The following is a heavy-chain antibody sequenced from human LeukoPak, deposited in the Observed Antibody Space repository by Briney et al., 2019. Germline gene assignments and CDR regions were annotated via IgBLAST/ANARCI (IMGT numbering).Heavy chain of an antibody. Sequence: ASVKVSCKASGYTFTSYGISWVRQAPGQGLEWMGWISAYNGNTNYAQKLQGRVTMTTDTSTSTAYMELRSLRSDDTAVYYCARDGDIVVVPAGYYYYYMDVWGTGTTVTVSS. CDR3: ARDGDIVVVPAGYYYYYMDV. CDR1: GYTFTSYG. J-gene: IGHJ6*03. CDR2: ISAYNGNT. D-gene: IGHD2-2*01. V-gene: IGHV1-18*01.